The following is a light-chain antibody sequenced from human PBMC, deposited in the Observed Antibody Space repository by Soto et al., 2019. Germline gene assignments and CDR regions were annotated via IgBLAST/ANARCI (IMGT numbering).Light chain of an antibody. Sequence: ETVLTRSPATLSLSPGERATLSCRASESVSNSLAWYQHKPGQAPRLLIYNASSRATGIPARFSGSGSGTDFTLTISRLEPEDFAVYYCQQYGSSPPKYTFGQ. J-gene: IGKJ2*01. V-gene: IGKV3-20*01. CDR2: NAS. CDR3: QQYGSSPPKYT. CDR1: ESVSNS.